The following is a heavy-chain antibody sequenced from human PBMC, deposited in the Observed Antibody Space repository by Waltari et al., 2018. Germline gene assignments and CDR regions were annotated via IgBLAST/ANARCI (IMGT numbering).Heavy chain of an antibody. CDR1: GFTFSSYA. CDR3: AKDLHPTPYYYDSSPGDY. D-gene: IGHD3-22*01. V-gene: IGHV3-23*04. Sequence: EVQLVESGGGLVQPGGSLRLSCAASGFTFSSYAMSWVRQAPGKGLEWVSAISGSGGSTYYADSVKGRFTISRDNSKNTLYLQMNSLRAEDTAVYYCAKDLHPTPYYYDSSPGDYWGQGTLVTVSS. J-gene: IGHJ4*02. CDR2: ISGSGGST.